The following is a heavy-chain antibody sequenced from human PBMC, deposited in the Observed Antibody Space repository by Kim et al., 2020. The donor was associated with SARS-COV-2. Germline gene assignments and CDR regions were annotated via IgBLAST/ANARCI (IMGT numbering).Heavy chain of an antibody. D-gene: IGHD3-10*01. CDR3: ARGEPWFGELSPGYYYYGMDV. Sequence: GGSLRLSCAASGFTFSSYGMHWVRQAPGKGLEWVAVIWYDGSNKYYADSVKGRFTISRDNSKNTLYLQMNSLRAEDTAVYYCARGEPWFGELSPGYYYYGMDVWGQGTTVTGSS. V-gene: IGHV3-33*01. CDR1: GFTFSSYG. CDR2: IWYDGSNK. J-gene: IGHJ6*02.